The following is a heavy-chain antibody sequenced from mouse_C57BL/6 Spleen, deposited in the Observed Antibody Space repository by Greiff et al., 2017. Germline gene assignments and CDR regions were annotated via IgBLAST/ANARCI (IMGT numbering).Heavy chain of an antibody. CDR1: GFTFSSYA. CDR2: ISSGGDYI. J-gene: IGHJ2*01. D-gene: IGHD1-1*01. Sequence: EVKVVESGEGLVKPGGSLKLSCAASGFTFSSYAMSWVRQTPEKRLEWVAYISSGGDYIYYADTVKGRFTISRDNARNTLYLQMSSLKSEDTAMDYCTREGDYGSSIDYWGQGTTLTVSS. CDR3: TREGDYGSSIDY. V-gene: IGHV5-9-1*02.